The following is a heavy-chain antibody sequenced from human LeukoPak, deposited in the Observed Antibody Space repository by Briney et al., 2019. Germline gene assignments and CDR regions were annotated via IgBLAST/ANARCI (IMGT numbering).Heavy chain of an antibody. CDR1: GFTFRDYQ. CDR3: ARSGYGDFDY. Sequence: GGSLRLSCEGSGFTFRDYQMSWIRQAPGKGLEWISYIHSNPKTIYYADSAKGRFTISRDNAKNSLYLQMNSLRVDDTAVYCCARSGYGDFDYWGQGARVTVSS. V-gene: IGHV3-11*01. J-gene: IGHJ4*02. CDR2: IHSNPKTI. D-gene: IGHD5-12*01.